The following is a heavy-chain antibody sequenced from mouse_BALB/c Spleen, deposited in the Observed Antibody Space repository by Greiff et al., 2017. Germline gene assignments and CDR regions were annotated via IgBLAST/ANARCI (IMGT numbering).Heavy chain of an antibody. D-gene: IGHD2-13*01. Sequence: EVKLVESGGDLVKPGGSLKLSCAASGFTFSSYGMSWVRQTPDKRLEWVATISSGGSYTYYPDSVKGRFTISRDNAKNTLYLQMSSLKSEDTAMYCGARQTRFYAMDYWGQGTSVTVSS. CDR3: ARQTRFYAMDY. V-gene: IGHV5-6*02. CDR1: GFTFSSYG. CDR2: ISSGGSYT. J-gene: IGHJ4*01.